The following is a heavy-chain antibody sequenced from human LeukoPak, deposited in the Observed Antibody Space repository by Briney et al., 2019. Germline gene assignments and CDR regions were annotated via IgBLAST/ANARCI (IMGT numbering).Heavy chain of an antibody. V-gene: IGHV1-58*01. CDR1: GFTFTSSA. CDR3: ATAPPDIVVVPAAIIFVDFQH. D-gene: IGHD2-2*02. CDR2: IVVGSGNT. Sequence: ASVKVSCKASGFTFTSSAVQWVRQARGQRLEWIGWIVVGSGNTIYAQKIQGRVTMTEDTSTDTAYMELSSLRSEDTAVYYCATAPPDIVVVPAAIIFVDFQHWGQGTLVTVSS. J-gene: IGHJ1*01.